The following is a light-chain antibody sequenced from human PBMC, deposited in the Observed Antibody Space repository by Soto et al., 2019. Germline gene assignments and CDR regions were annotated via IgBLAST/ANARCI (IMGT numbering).Light chain of an antibody. V-gene: IGKV3-15*01. Sequence: EIVMTQSPAALSVSPGEGATLSCRASQNVSSNLAWYQQKPGQAPRLLIYGASTRATGIPARFTGSGSGTEFTLTISSLQSEDFAVYYCQQYNNWPFTFGQGTKLEIK. J-gene: IGKJ2*01. CDR1: QNVSSN. CDR2: GAS. CDR3: QQYNNWPFT.